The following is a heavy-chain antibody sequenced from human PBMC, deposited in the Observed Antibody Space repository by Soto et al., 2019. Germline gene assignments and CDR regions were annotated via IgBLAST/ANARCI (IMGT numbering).Heavy chain of an antibody. CDR3: GRDQSGTGYYVDWFDP. V-gene: IGHV1-3*01. J-gene: IGHJ5*02. CDR2: INAGNSKT. Sequence: QVHFVQSGAEVKKPGASVKVSCKASGYTSSGHAIHWLRQAPGQRPAWLGWINAGNSKTYYSEKFEGRVTFTRDTVATTVNMELTSLTSEDTAVYYCGRDQSGTGYYVDWFDPWGQGTLVTVSS. CDR1: GYTSSGHA. D-gene: IGHD3-10*02.